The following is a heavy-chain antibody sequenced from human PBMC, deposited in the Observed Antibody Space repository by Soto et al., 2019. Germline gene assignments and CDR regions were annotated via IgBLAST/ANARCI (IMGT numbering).Heavy chain of an antibody. CDR3: ARVLRGVGNWLDC. J-gene: IGHJ5*01. Sequence: ASVQVSCKTSGDRFTNFGLSWVRQAPGQGLEWMGWIATYNTNKNYAKKFQGRLTLPPDTSTSTAYMELKHLRNDDPAGHDCARVLRGVGNWLDCWGQESLVSV. CDR2: IATYNTNK. V-gene: IGHV1-18*01. D-gene: IGHD3-10*01. CDR1: GDRFTNFG.